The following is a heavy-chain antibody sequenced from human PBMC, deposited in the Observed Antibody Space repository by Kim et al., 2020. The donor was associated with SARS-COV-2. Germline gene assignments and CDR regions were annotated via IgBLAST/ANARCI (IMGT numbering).Heavy chain of an antibody. CDR3: AKGAAAAGIFGY. V-gene: IGHV3-23*01. CDR2: T. Sequence: TYTTGSGKGRFTTARDNSKNPLYLKRNSLRAEDTAVYYCAKGAAAAGIFGYWGQGTLVTVSS. J-gene: IGHJ4*02. D-gene: IGHD6-13*01.